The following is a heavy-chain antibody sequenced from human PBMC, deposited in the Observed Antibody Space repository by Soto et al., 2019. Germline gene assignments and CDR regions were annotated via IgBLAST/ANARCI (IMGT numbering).Heavy chain of an antibody. Sequence: SETLSLTCTVSGGSISSYYWSWIRQPPGKGLEWIGYIYYSGSTNYNPSLKSRVTISVDTSKNQFSLKLSSVTAADTAVYYCARSPNVIVATMDGAYNWFDPWGQGALVTVSS. V-gene: IGHV4-59*01. CDR2: IYYSGST. D-gene: IGHD5-12*01. J-gene: IGHJ5*02. CDR3: ARSPNVIVATMDGAYNWFDP. CDR1: GGSISSYY.